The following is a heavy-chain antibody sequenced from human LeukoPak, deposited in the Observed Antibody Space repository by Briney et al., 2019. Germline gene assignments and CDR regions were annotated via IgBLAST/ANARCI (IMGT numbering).Heavy chain of an antibody. CDR3: ARDGYYGSGSHTAYFDY. V-gene: IGHV4-39*07. Sequence: PSETLSLTCSVSSDSISSSSYLWVWVRQPPGKGLEWIGDIYSNGHISYNPSLKSRAAISVDTSKNQFSLKLSSVTAADTAVYFCARDGYYGSGSHTAYFDYWGQGTLVTVSS. CDR1: SDSISSSSYL. D-gene: IGHD3-10*01. CDR2: IYSNGHI. J-gene: IGHJ4*02.